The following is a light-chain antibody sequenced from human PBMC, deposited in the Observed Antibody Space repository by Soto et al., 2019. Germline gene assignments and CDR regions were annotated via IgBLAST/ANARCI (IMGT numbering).Light chain of an antibody. CDR2: DDD. CDR1: ATNIGSNY. CDR3: AAWDSSRGAV. V-gene: IGLV1-51*01. J-gene: IGLJ3*02. Sequence: QSVLTQPPSVSAAPGQKVTISCSGAATNIGSNYVSWYQLVPGTAPTALMYDDDNRRPGMSDRFSGSKSGTSATLVITGLQTGDEADYYCAAWDSSRGAVFGGGTKLTVL.